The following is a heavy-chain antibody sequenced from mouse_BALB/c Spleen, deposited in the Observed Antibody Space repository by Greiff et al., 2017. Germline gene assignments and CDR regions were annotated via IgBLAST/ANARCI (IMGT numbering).Heavy chain of an antibody. J-gene: IGHJ2*01. D-gene: IGHD2-4*01. CDR3: TRLTMITTFFDY. V-gene: IGHV1S22*01. Sequence: LQQPGSELVRPGASVKLSCKASGYTFTSYWMHWVKQRPGQGLEWIGNIYPGSGSTNYDEKFKSKATLTVDTSSSTAYMQLSSLTSEDSAVYYCTRLTMITTFFDYWGQGTTLTVSS. CDR1: GYTFTSYW. CDR2: IYPGSGST.